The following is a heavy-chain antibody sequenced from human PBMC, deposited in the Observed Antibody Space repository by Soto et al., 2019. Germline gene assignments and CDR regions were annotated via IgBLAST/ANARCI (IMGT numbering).Heavy chain of an antibody. CDR3: VRDAVAGFSLRSRPLDY. CDR2: ISSSSSYI. V-gene: IGHV3-21*04. J-gene: IGHJ4*02. Sequence: GGLLGDSRGAAWVTFSGYSVNWVRQGRGKGLECVSSISSSSSYIYYADSVKGRFTISRDNAKNSLYLQMNSLRAEDTAVYYCVRDAVAGFSLRSRPLDYWGQGTLVTVSS. D-gene: IGHD6-19*01. CDR1: WVTFSGYS.